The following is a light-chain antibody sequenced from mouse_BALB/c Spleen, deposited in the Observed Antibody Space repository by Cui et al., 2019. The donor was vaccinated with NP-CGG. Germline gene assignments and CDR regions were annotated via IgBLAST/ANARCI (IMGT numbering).Light chain of an antibody. J-gene: IGLJ1*01. V-gene: IGLV1*01. CDR2: GTN. CDR1: TGAVTTSNY. CDR3: ALWYSNHWV. Sequence: VVTQKSTLTTSPGETVTLTCRSSTGAVTTSNYANWVQEKPDHLFTGLIGGTNNRPPGVPARFSGSLIGDRAALTITGAQTEDEAIYFCALWYSNHWVFGGGTKLTVL.